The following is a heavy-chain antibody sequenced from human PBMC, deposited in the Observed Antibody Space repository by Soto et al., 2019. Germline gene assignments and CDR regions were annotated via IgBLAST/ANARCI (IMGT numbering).Heavy chain of an antibody. Sequence: ASVKVSCKASGYTFTGYYMHWVRQAPGQGLEWMGWISAYNGNTNYAQKFQGRVTMTRNTSISTAYMELSSLRSEDTAVYYCARTLYGDNVDYWGQGTLVTVSS. D-gene: IGHD4-17*01. CDR2: ISAYNGNT. CDR1: GYTFTGYY. CDR3: ARTLYGDNVDY. V-gene: IGHV1-2*02. J-gene: IGHJ4*02.